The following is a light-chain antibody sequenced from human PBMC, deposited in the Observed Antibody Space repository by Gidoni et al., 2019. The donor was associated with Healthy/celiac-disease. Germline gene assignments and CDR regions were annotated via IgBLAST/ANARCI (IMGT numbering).Light chain of an antibody. Sequence: DVVMTQSPLSLPVTLGQPASISCRSSQSLVHSDGNTYLNWFQQRPGQSPRRLISKVSNRVSGVPDRFSGSGAGTDFTLKIIRVVAHDVGVYYCMQGTHWPPWTFGQGTKVEIK. J-gene: IGKJ1*01. CDR1: QSLVHSDGNTY. CDR3: MQGTHWPPWT. CDR2: KVS. V-gene: IGKV2-30*02.